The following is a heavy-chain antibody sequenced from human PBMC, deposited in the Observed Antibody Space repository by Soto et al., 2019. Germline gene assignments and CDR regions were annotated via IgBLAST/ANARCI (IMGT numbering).Heavy chain of an antibody. CDR1: GFTFSSYG. CDR3: AKDLGYCSGGSCPGDY. Sequence: PGGSLRLSCAASGFTFSSYGMHWVRQAPGKGLEWVAVISYDGSNKYYADSVKGRFTISRDNSKNTLYLQMNSLRAEDTAVYYCAKDLGYCSGGSCPGDYWGQGTLVTVSS. V-gene: IGHV3-30*18. CDR2: ISYDGSNK. J-gene: IGHJ4*02. D-gene: IGHD2-15*01.